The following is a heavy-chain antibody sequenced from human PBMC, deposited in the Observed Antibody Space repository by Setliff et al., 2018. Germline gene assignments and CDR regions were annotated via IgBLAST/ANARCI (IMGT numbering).Heavy chain of an antibody. V-gene: IGHV1-2*04. Sequence: ASVKVSCKTSGCAFTDNYIHWVRQAPGQGLEWMGWINPKTGGTNLAQKFQGWVSMTRDTSITTAYTELSRLTSDDMAVYFCARSDHLVVDGFDVWGQGTMVTVSS. CDR3: ARSDHLVVDGFDV. CDR1: GCAFTDNY. CDR2: INPKTGGT. J-gene: IGHJ3*01. D-gene: IGHD3-16*01.